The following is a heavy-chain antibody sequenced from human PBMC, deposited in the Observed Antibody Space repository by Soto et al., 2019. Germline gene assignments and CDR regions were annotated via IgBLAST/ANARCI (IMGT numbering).Heavy chain of an antibody. CDR1: GGTFSSYA. Sequence: QVQLVQSGAEVKKPGSSVKVSCKASGGTFSSYAISWVRQAPGQGLEWMGGIIPIFGTANYAQKFQGRVTIPADESTSTAYRELSSLRSEDTAVYYCARDSRLRFLEWLSPGYYGMDVWGQGTTVTVSS. D-gene: IGHD3-3*01. V-gene: IGHV1-69*12. J-gene: IGHJ6*02. CDR3: ARDSRLRFLEWLSPGYYGMDV. CDR2: IIPIFGTA.